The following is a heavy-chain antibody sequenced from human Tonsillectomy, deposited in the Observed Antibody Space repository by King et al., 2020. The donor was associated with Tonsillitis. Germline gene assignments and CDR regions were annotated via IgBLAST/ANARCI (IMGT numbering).Heavy chain of an antibody. CDR2: IIFRGGST. CDR1: GFTFSSYA. D-gene: IGHD3-22*01. V-gene: IGHV3-23*04. J-gene: IGHJ4*02. Sequence: VQLVESGGGLVQPGGSLRLSCAASGFTFSSYAMSWVRQAPGKGLEWVSAIIFRGGSTYSADSVKGRFTISRDNSKNTLYLQMNSLRAEDTAVYYCAKAITMIVVVILDYWGQGTLVTVSS. CDR3: AKAITMIVVVILDY.